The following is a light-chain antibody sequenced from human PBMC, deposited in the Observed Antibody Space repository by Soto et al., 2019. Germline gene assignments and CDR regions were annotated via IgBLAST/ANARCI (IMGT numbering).Light chain of an antibody. CDR2: DVS. V-gene: IGKV3-11*01. J-gene: IGKJ5*01. CDR3: QQRYNWPPIT. Sequence: EILMTQSPATLSVSPWDRATLSCSASQSLGGNLAWYQQKPGQAPRLLIYDVSNRATDIPARFSGSGSETEFTLTISSLEPEDFAVYYCQQRYNWPPITFGQGTRLEIK. CDR1: QSLGGN.